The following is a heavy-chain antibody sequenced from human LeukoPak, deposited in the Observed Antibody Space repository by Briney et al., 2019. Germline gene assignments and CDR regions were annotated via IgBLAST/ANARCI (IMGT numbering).Heavy chain of an antibody. CDR3: AKREMSTSYYFDY. CDR1: GFTFSNYE. D-gene: IGHD5-24*01. Sequence: GGSLRLSCAASGFTFSNYEVNWVRQAPGKGLEWVSAVSGSGGNTYYADSVKGRFTISRDNSKNTLYLQMNSLRAEDTAVYYCAKREMSTSYYFDYWGQGTLVTVSS. V-gene: IGHV3-23*01. CDR2: VSGSGGNT. J-gene: IGHJ4*02.